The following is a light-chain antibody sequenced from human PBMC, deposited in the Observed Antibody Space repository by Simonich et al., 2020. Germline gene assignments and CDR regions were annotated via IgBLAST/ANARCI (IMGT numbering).Light chain of an antibody. Sequence: EIVLTQSPATLSLSPGERATLSCRASQSVSSYLAWYQQKPGQAPRLLIYDASNRATGIPARFSGSESGTDFTLTISSLEPEDFATYYCQQFNSYPLTFGGGTKVEIK. CDR2: DAS. V-gene: IGKV3-11*01. J-gene: IGKJ4*01. CDR1: QSVSSY. CDR3: QQFNSYPLT.